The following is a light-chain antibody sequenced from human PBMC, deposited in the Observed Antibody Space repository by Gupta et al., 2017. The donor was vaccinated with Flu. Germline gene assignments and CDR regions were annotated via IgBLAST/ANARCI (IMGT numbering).Light chain of an antibody. CDR3: QHYDNWTPRLT. J-gene: IGKJ4*01. CDR2: AAT. V-gene: IGKV3-15*01. CDR1: QSISSN. Sequence: IVMTQSPATLSVSPGERATLSCRASQSISSNLAWYQHKPGQTPRLLMYAATTRATGVTARFSGSGSGTEFTLSINSLQSEDFAVYYCQHYDNWTPRLTFGGGTKVEIK.